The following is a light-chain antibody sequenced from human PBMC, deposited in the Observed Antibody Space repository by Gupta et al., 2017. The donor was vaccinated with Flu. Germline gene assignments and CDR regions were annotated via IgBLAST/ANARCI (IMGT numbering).Light chain of an antibody. CDR3: SCRYRDGDRWV. V-gene: IGLV3-19*01. CDR1: SLRNFF. Sequence: SSALTQSPAVPVALGHTVRSTRHGESLRNFFASWYQQKPGQAPVLVLCAYNRRPSGIPDRFSASTSGSAAYLTITGAQAEDEADYYCSCRYRDGDRWVFGGGTKLTVL. J-gene: IGLJ3*02. CDR2: AYN.